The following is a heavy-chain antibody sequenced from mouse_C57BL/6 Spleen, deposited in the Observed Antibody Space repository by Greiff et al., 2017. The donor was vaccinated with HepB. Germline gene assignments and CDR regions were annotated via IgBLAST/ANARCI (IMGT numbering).Heavy chain of an antibody. CDR1: GYSFTGYY. J-gene: IGHJ2*01. V-gene: IGHV1-42*01. CDR2: INPSTGGT. Sequence: EVQLQQSGPELVKPGASVKISCKASGYSFTGYYMNWVKQSPEKSLEWIGEINPSTGGTTYNQKFKAKATLTVDKSSSTAYMQLKSLTSEDSAVYYCASGRVFDYWGQGTTLTVSS. CDR3: ASGRVFDY.